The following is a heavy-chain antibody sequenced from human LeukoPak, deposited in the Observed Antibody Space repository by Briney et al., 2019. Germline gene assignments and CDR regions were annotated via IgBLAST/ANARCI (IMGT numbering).Heavy chain of an antibody. V-gene: IGHV3-74*01. CDR2: IKTDGSRT. CDR3: ASNTYYYGSESYYMDV. D-gene: IGHD3-10*01. CDR1: GFTFSNYW. Sequence: GGSLRLSCVASGFTFSNYWMHWVRQAPGKGLVWVSRIKTDGSRTNYADSVKGRFTISRDNSKNTLYLQMNSLRAEDTAVYYCASNTYYYGSESYYMDVWGKGTTVTISS. J-gene: IGHJ6*03.